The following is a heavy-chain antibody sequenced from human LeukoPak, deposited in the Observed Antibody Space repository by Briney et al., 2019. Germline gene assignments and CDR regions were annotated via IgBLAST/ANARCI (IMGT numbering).Heavy chain of an antibody. D-gene: IGHD3-16*01. CDR2: ISYDGSNK. V-gene: IGHV3-30*18. J-gene: IGHJ5*02. CDR3: AKVGGTWFDP. Sequence: PGGSLRLSCAASGFTFSSYGMHWVRQAPGKGLEWVAVISYDGSNKYYADSVKGRFTISGDNSKNTLYLQMNSLRAEDTAVYYCAKVGGTWFDPWGQGTLVTVSS. CDR1: GFTFSSYG.